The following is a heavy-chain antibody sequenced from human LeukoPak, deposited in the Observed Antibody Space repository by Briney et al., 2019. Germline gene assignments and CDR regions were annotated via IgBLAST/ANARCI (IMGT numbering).Heavy chain of an antibody. J-gene: IGHJ3*02. CDR3: ARERATYYDILTGYPVDAFDI. D-gene: IGHD3-9*01. V-gene: IGHV4-61*02. Sequence: SETLSLTCTVSGGSISSGSYYWSWIRQPAGKGLEWIGRIYTSGSTNYNPSLKSRVTISVDTSKNQFSLKLSSVTAADTAVYYCARERATYYDILTGYPVDAFDIWGQGTMVTVSS. CDR1: GGSISSGSYY. CDR2: IYTSGST.